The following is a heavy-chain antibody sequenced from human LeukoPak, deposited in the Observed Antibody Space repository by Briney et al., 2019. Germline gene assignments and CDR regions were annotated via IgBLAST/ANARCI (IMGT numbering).Heavy chain of an antibody. J-gene: IGHJ4*02. V-gene: IGHV1-18*01. Sequence: GASVKVSCKASGYTFTSYGISWVRQAPGQGLEWMGWISAYNGNTNYAQKLQGRVTMTTDTSTSTAYMELRSLRSDDTAVYYCARAPDMTTVTPLDYWGQGTLVTVSS. CDR2: ISAYNGNT. D-gene: IGHD4-17*01. CDR1: GYTFTSYG. CDR3: ARAPDMTTVTPLDY.